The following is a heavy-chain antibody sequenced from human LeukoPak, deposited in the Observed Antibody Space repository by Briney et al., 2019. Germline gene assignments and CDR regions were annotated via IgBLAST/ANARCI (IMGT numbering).Heavy chain of an antibody. V-gene: IGHV4-34*01. CDR1: GGSFSGYY. CDR2: IYYSGST. J-gene: IGHJ5*02. D-gene: IGHD1-7*01. CDR3: AGHPNFLNWFDP. Sequence: PSETLSLTCAVYGGSFSGYYWSWIRQPPGKGLEWIGSIYYSGSTYYNPSLKSRVTISVDTSKNQFSLKLSSVTAADTAVYYCAGHPNFLNWFDPWGQGTLVTVSS.